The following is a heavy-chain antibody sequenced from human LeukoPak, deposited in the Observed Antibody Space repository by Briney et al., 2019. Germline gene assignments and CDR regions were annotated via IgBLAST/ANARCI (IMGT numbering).Heavy chain of an antibody. Sequence: GGSLRLSCAASGFTFSSYAMSWVRQAPGKGLEWVSAISGSGGSTYYADSVKGRFTISRDNAKNSLYLQMNSLRAEDTAVYYCASPSRVAGDAFDIWGQGTMVTVSS. CDR1: GFTFSSYA. D-gene: IGHD2-21*01. CDR2: ISGSGGST. CDR3: ASPSRVAGDAFDI. V-gene: IGHV3-23*01. J-gene: IGHJ3*02.